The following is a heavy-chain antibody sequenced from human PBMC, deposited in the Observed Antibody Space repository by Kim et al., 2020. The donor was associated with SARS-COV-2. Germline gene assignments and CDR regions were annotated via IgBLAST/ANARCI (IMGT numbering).Heavy chain of an antibody. CDR1: GFTFSNYF. CDR2: IKQDQSEK. J-gene: IGHJ6*02. CDR3: ARGWTGDLYGMDV. Sequence: GGSLRLSCAASGFTFSNYFMSWVRQAPGKGLEWVANIKQDQSEKYYVDSVKGRFTVSRDNAKNSLYLQMSSLRAEDTGVYYCARGWTGDLYGMDVWGQGTTVTVSS. D-gene: IGHD1-1*01. V-gene: IGHV3-7*01.